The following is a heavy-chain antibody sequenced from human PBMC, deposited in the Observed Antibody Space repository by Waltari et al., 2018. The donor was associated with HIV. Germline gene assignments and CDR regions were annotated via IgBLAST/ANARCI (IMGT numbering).Heavy chain of an antibody. CDR3: ARGSAFSMATVVTPPDY. CDR2: IYTSGRT. CDR1: GGSISSGSYY. Sequence: QVQLQESGPGLVKPSQTLSLTCTVSGGSISSGSYYWSWIRQPAGKGLEWIGRIYTSGRTNYNPSLKSRVTISVDTSKNQFSLKLSSVTAADTAGYYCARGSAFSMATVVTPPDYWGQGTLVTVSS. V-gene: IGHV4-61*02. J-gene: IGHJ4*02. D-gene: IGHD4-17*01.